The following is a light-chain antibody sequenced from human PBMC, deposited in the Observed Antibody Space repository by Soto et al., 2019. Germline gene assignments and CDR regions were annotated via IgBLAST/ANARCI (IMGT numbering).Light chain of an antibody. CDR2: AAS. CDR1: QGISSY. Sequence: DIQLTQSPSFLSASGGDRVTITCRASQGISSYLAWYQQKPGKAPKLLIYAASTLQSGVPSRFSGSGSGTEFSLTISSLQTEDFATYYCQQLNSYLFTFGPGNKVDIK. CDR3: QQLNSYLFT. J-gene: IGKJ3*01. V-gene: IGKV1-9*01.